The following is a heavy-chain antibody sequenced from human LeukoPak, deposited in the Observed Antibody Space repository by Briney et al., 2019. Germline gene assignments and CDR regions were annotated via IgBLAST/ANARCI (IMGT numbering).Heavy chain of an antibody. CDR2: ISWNSGSI. Sequence: GGSLRLSCAASGFTFDDYAMHWVRQAPGKGLEWVSGISWNSGSIGYADSVKGRFTISRDNAKNSLYLQMNSLRAEDTALYYCAKCSGSSWSRPYFDYWGQGTLVTVSS. J-gene: IGHJ4*02. CDR3: AKCSGSSWSRPYFDY. CDR1: GFTFDDYA. V-gene: IGHV3-9*01. D-gene: IGHD6-13*01.